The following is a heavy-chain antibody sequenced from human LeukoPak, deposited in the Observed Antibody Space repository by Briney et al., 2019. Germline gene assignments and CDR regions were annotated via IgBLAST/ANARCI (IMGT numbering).Heavy chain of an antibody. V-gene: IGHV3-74*01. Sequence: GGSLRLSCAASGLTLSGYWTHWVRQAPGKGLVWVSRNGDASSTSYADSVKGRFTISRDNAKSTLYLQMNSLRVEDTAVYYCARARGNTYGYFEYWGQGTLVTVSS. J-gene: IGHJ4*02. CDR1: GLTLSGYW. D-gene: IGHD5-18*01. CDR3: ARARGNTYGYFEY. CDR2: NGDASST.